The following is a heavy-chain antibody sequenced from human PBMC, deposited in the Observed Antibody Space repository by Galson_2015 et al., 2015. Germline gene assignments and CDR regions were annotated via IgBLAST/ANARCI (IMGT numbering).Heavy chain of an antibody. Sequence: SLRLSCAASGFTFSNAWMSWVRQAPGKGLEWVGRIKSKTDGGTTDYAAPVKGRFTISRDDSKNTLYLQMNGLKTEDTAVYYCTTDRGYTSYYFDYWGQGTLVTVSS. J-gene: IGHJ4*02. V-gene: IGHV3-15*01. CDR2: IKSKTDGGTT. CDR1: GFTFSNAW. D-gene: IGHD6-13*01. CDR3: TTDRGYTSYYFDY.